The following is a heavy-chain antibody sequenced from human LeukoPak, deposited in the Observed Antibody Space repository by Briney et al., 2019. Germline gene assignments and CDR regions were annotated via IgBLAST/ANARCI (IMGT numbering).Heavy chain of an antibody. CDR2: IYTDGNT. V-gene: IGHV3-66*01. J-gene: IGHJ4*02. CDR3: ATISDLLFYFDS. Sequence: GGSLRLSCAASGFTVSSTYMSWVRQAPGQGLEWVSLIYTDGNTDYADCVKGRFTLTRDNSKNTVYLQMNSLRVEDTAMYYCATISDLLFYFDSWGQGTLVTVSS. CDR1: GFTVSSTY.